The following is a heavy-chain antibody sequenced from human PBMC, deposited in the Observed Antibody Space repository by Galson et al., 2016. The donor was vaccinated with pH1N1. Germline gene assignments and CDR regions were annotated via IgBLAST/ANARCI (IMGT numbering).Heavy chain of an antibody. V-gene: IGHV3-30*04. CDR2: ILYDGTNE. CDR1: GFTFTSYA. D-gene: IGHD5-12*01. CDR3: ARDSEYSGHEGFH. Sequence: SLRLSCAASGFTFTSYAMHWVRQAPGMGLEWVAVILYDGTNEYYADSVKGRFTISRDKTQSTVYLQMNSLRTGDTAVYYCARDSEYSGHEGFHWAQGTLVIVSS. J-gene: IGHJ4*02.